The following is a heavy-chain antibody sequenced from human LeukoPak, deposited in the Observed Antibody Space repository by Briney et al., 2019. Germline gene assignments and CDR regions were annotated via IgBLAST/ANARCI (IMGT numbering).Heavy chain of an antibody. CDR2: SSYDESNT. CDR3: AKDGQLGGSSWFTLYFDY. J-gene: IGHJ4*02. D-gene: IGHD6-13*01. V-gene: IGHV3-30*18. Sequence: GGSLRLSCAASRFSFRSYDMHWVRQAPGKGLEWLAVSSYDESNTYYTDSVKGRFTISRDNSKNTLYLQMNSLRPEDTAVYYCAKDGQLGGSSWFTLYFDYWGQGTLVTVSS. CDR1: RFSFRSYD.